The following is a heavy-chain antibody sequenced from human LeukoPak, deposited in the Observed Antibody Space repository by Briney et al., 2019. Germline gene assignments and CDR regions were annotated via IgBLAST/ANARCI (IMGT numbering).Heavy chain of an antibody. V-gene: IGHV6-1*01. CDR1: GDSVSSNTTA. D-gene: IGHD3-3*02. Sequence: SQTLSLTCAISGDSVSSNTTAWNWIRQSPSRGLEWLGRTYYRSKCYYEYAVSVKSRISINSDTSKNQFSLQLNSLTPEDTAVYYCAKGYSISYWGQGTLVNVSS. CDR3: AKGYSISY. CDR2: TYYRSKCYY. J-gene: IGHJ4*02.